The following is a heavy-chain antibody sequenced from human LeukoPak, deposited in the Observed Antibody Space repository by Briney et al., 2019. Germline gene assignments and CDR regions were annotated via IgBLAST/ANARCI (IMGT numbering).Heavy chain of an antibody. J-gene: IGHJ4*02. V-gene: IGHV3-11*01. D-gene: IGHD3-22*01. CDR1: GFTFSDYY. CDR2: ISSSGGTI. Sequence: GGSLRLFCAASGFTFSDYYMSWFRQAPGKGLEWVSYISSSGGTIYYADSVKGRFTISRDNAKNSLYLQMNSLRAEDTAVYYCARDSIDSSGFSLEFDYWGQGTLVTVSS. CDR3: ARDSIDSSGFSLEFDY.